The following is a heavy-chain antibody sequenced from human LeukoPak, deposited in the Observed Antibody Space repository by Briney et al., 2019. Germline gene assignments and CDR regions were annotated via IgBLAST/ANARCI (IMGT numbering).Heavy chain of an antibody. V-gene: IGHV3-30*04. CDR2: ISYDGSDK. CDR1: GFTFSSYA. CDR3: ARDLGKGYFDY. Sequence: GGSLRLSCAASGFTFSSYAMHWVRQPPGKGVEGVAVISYDGSDKYYADSVKGRFTISRDNSKNTLYLQMNSLRAEDTAVYYCARDLGKGYFDYWGQGTLVTVSS. J-gene: IGHJ4*02.